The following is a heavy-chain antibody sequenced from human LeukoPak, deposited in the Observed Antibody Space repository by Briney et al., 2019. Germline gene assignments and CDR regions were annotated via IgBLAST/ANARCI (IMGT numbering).Heavy chain of an antibody. CDR3: ARGSSVLEPANWFDP. D-gene: IGHD2-2*01. J-gene: IGHJ5*02. CDR1: GGSISSAYYY. Sequence: SETLSLTCTVSGGSISSAYYYWSWFRQPPGKGLEWIGYISYSGSTYYTPSLKSRVSISVDTSKNQFSLRLTSVTAADSAVYYCARGSSVLEPANWFDPWGQGTLVTVSS. CDR2: ISYSGST. V-gene: IGHV4-30-4*01.